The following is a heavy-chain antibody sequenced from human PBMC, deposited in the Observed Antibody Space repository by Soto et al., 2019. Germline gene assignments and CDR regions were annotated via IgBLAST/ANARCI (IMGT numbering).Heavy chain of an antibody. CDR3: AKGLLYDSRNYYFDF. J-gene: IGHJ4*02. CDR2: VSGSGGST. D-gene: IGHD3-22*01. V-gene: IGHV3-23*01. CDR1: GFTFSSYA. Sequence: EVQLLESGGGLVQPGGSLRLSCAASGFTFSSYAMSWVRQAPGKGLEWVSAVSGSGGSTYYADSVRGRFAMSRDNSKNTLYVQINNLGVDDTAVYYCAKGLLYDSRNYYFDFWGQGALVTVSS.